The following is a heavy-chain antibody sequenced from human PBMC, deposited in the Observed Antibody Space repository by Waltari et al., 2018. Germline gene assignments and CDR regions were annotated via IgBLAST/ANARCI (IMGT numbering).Heavy chain of an antibody. CDR2: IYTTGTT. CDR1: GGSITSGNYY. J-gene: IGHJ2*01. V-gene: IGHV4-61*02. D-gene: IGHD6-6*01. CDR3: AREPSVAARSYWYFDL. Sequence: QVQLQESGPGLVKPSQTLSLICTVSGGSITSGNYYLTWIRQPAGKGLEWIGRIYTTGTTTYNPSLRSRVTILVDTSNNHFSLRLSSVTAADTAVYYCAREPSVAARSYWYFDLWGRGTLVTVSS.